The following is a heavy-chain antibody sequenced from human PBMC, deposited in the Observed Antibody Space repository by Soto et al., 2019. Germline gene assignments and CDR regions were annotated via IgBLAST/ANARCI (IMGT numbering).Heavy chain of an antibody. J-gene: IGHJ6*02. CDR1: GFTINSVNYF. D-gene: IGHD2-2*01. CDR3: ARDSSPSSYYHGLDV. V-gene: IGHV4-31*03. CDR2: IYYSGSS. Sequence: SDTLSVTCPFAGFTINSVNYFWPWIRQHPGKGLEWIGYIYYSGSSFYNPSLKSRLTISVDTSKNQFSLKLNSVTAADTAVYYCARDSSPSSYYHGLDVWGQGTTVT.